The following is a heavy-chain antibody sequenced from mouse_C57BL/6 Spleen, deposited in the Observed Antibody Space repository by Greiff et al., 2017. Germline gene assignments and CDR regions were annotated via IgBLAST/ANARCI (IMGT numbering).Heavy chain of an antibody. CDR1: GFTFSSYA. D-gene: IGHD2-5*01. Sequence: EVQLVESGGGLVKPGGSLKLSCAASGFTFSSYAMSWVRQTPEKRLEWVATISDGGSYTYYPDNVKGRFTISRDNAKNNLYLQMSHLKSEDTAMYYCARERTIVTKGYFDYWGQGTTLTVSS. J-gene: IGHJ2*01. V-gene: IGHV5-4*01. CDR2: ISDGGSYT. CDR3: ARERTIVTKGYFDY.